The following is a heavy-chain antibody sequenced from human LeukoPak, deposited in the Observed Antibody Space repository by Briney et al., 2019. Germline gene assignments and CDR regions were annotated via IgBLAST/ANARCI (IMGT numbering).Heavy chain of an antibody. V-gene: IGHV3-7*01. CDR3: ARKRGYYYGSGSYYLFDY. Sequence: GGSLRLSCAASGFTFSSYWMSWVRQAAGKGLEWVANIKQDGSEKYYVDSVKGRFTISRDNPKNSLYLQMNSLRAGDTAVYYCARKRGYYYGSGSYYLFDYWGQGTLVTVSS. D-gene: IGHD3-10*01. J-gene: IGHJ4*02. CDR1: GFTFSSYW. CDR2: IKQDGSEK.